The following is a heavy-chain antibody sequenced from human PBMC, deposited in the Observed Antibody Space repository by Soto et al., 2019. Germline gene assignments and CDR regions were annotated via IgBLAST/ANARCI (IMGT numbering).Heavy chain of an antibody. CDR2: ISPYNGDS. V-gene: IGHV1-18*01. CDR3: ARPQWQTKPQMFTL. CDR1: GYTFTSYG. Sequence: ASVKVSCKASGYTFTSYGINWVRQAPGQGLEWMGWISPYNGDSNYAQRFQDRVTMTTDTSTSTAYMELRSLRSDDTAVYYCARPQWQTKPQMFTLWGQGTLVTVSS. D-gene: IGHD6-19*01. J-gene: IGHJ4*02.